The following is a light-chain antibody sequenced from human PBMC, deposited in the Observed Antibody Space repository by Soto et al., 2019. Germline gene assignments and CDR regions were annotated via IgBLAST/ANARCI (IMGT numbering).Light chain of an antibody. CDR1: QDIQNE. CDR2: GAS. V-gene: IGKV1-6*01. CDR3: LQDHNYPRT. Sequence: AIQMTQSPSSLSASVGDRVTIACRASQDIQNELGWYQQKPGKAPKVLIYGASTLQSGVPSRFSGGGSGTDFTLTISSLQPKDFATYYCLQDHNYPRTFGQGTKVEIK. J-gene: IGKJ1*01.